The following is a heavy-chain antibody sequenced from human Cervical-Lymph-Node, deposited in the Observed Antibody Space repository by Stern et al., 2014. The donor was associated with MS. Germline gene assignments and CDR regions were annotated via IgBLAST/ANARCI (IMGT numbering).Heavy chain of an antibody. CDR1: QFTFTGSA. Sequence: EVQLVESGGGLVQPGGSLKLSCALSQFTFTGSAIHWVRPASGKWLEWVGRIRSEVNSYSTANPSSLKGRFTISRDDSKNTAYLQMNSLKTEDTAVYYCTSSIGADYGEDAFHIWGQGTRVTVSS. CDR2: IRSEVNSYST. V-gene: IGHV3-73*01. D-gene: IGHD4-17*01. J-gene: IGHJ3*02. CDR3: TSSIGADYGEDAFHI.